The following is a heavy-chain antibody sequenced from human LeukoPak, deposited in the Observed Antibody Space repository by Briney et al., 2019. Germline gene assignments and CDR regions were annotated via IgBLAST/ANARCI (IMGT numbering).Heavy chain of an antibody. CDR1: GGSISSYY. V-gene: IGHV4-59*01. CDR3: AREGDTYYYDSSGYYVGHWFDP. D-gene: IGHD3-22*01. Sequence: SETLSLTCTASGGSISSYYWSWIRQPPGKGLEWIGYIYYSGSTNYNPSLKSRVTISVDTSKNQFSLKLSSVTAADTAVYYCAREGDTYYYDSSGYYVGHWFDPWGQGTLVTVSS. J-gene: IGHJ5*02. CDR2: IYYSGST.